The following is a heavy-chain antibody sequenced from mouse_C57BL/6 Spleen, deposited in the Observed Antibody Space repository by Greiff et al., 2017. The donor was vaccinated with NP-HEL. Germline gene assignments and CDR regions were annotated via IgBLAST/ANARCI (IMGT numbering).Heavy chain of an antibody. D-gene: IGHD2-5*01. Sequence: QVQLQQPGAELVRPGSSVKLSCKASGYTFTSYWMHWVKQRPIQGLEWIGNIDPSDSETHYNQKFKDKATLTVDKSSSTAYMQLSSLTSEDSAIYYCAREAYYSNYDYFDYWGKGTTLTVSS. J-gene: IGHJ2*01. V-gene: IGHV1-52*01. CDR2: IDPSDSET. CDR1: GYTFTSYW. CDR3: AREAYYSNYDYFDY.